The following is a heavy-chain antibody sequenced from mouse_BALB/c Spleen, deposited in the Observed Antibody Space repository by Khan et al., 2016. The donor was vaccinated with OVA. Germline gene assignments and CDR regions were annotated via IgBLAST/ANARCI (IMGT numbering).Heavy chain of an antibody. CDR3: ARAYGNNSWYFDV. J-gene: IGHJ1*01. V-gene: IGHV2-9*02. CDR2: IWAGGST. CDR1: GFSLTSNG. Sequence: QVQLKESGPGLVAPSQSLSITCNVSGFSLTSNGVHWVRQPPGKGLEWLGVIWAGGSTNYNSALMSRVGISTDNSTSQVFLKMNSMQSDDTAMYXGARAYGNNSWYFDVWGAGTTVTVSS. D-gene: IGHD1-1*01.